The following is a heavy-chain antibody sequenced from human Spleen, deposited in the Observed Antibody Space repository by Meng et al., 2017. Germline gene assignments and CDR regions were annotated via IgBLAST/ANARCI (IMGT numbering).Heavy chain of an antibody. J-gene: IGHJ4*02. V-gene: IGHV4-34*01. CDR2: INHSGST. CDR3: ASLSIVVVPAANNY. D-gene: IGHD2-2*01. Sequence: SETLSLTCVVSGGSFSDYYWSWIRQPPGKGLEWIGEINHSGSTNYNPSLESRATISVDTSQNNLSLKLSSVTAADTAVYYCASLSIVVVPAANNYWGQGTLVTVSS. CDR1: GGSFSDYY.